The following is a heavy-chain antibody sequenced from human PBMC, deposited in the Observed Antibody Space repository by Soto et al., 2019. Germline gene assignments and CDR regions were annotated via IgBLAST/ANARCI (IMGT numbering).Heavy chain of an antibody. J-gene: IGHJ6*02. CDR2: IYPGDSDT. Sequence: GESLKISCKGSGYSFTSYWIGWVRQMPGKGLEWMGIIYPGDSDTRYSPSFQGQVTISADKSISTAYLQWSSLKASDTAMYYCARHVVSYSNSSYYYYYGMDVWGQGTTVTVSS. CDR1: GYSFTSYW. CDR3: ARHVVSYSNSSYYYYYGMDV. V-gene: IGHV5-51*01. D-gene: IGHD4-4*01.